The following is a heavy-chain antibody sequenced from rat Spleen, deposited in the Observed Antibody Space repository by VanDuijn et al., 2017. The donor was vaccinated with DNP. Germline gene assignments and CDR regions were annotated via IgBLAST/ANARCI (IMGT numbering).Heavy chain of an antibody. J-gene: IGHJ1*01. CDR3: TRVNGWYFDF. Sequence: EVQLVESGGGLVQPGRSLKLSCVSSGFTFSDYNMAWVRQTPARGLEWVTTISASGGTTYYRDSVKGRFTISKDNAKSTLYLQMNSLRSEDTATYFCTRVNGWYFDFWGPGTMVTVSS. D-gene: IGHD1-7*01. CDR1: GFTFSDYN. V-gene: IGHV5S23*01. CDR2: ISASGGTT.